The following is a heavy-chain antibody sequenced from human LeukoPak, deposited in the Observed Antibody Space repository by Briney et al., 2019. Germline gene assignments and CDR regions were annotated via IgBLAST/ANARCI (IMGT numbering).Heavy chain of an antibody. CDR3: ARGVDTAMAYYYYCYMDV. CDR1: GYTFTSYY. Sequence: ASVKVSCTASGYTFTSYYMHWVRQAPGQGLEWMGIINPSGGSTSYAQKFQGRVTMTRDMSTSTVYMELSSLRSEDTAVYYGARGVDTAMAYYYYCYMDVWGKGTTVTVSS. CDR2: INPSGGST. J-gene: IGHJ6*03. V-gene: IGHV1-46*01. D-gene: IGHD5-18*01.